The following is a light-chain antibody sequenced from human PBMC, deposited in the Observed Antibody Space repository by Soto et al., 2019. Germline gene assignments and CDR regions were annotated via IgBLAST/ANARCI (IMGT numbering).Light chain of an antibody. V-gene: IGKV3-11*01. CDR3: QQRNNWPLT. J-gene: IGKJ4*02. CDR2: EAL. Sequence: VLPHSPSTLPLSPGGRATLSCRASQSISGTLAWYQQKPGQAPRLLIYEALNRATGIPARFSGSGSGTDFTLTISSLEPEDFAVYYCQQRNNWPLTFGGGTKVDIK. CDR1: QSISGT.